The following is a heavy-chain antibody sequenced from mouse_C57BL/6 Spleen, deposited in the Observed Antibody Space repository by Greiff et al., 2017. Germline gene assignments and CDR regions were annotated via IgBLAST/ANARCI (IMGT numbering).Heavy chain of an antibody. CDR1: GFTFSDYG. D-gene: IGHD1-1*01. V-gene: IGHV5-17*01. CDR2: ISSGSSTT. J-gene: IGHJ4*01. CDR3: AKGGYGSRGAYAMDY. Sequence: EVKLMESGGGLVKPGGSLKLSCAASGFTFSDYGMPWVRQAPEKGLEWVAYISSGSSTTYYADTVKGRFTISRDNAKNTLFLQMTSLRSEDTAMYYCAKGGYGSRGAYAMDYWGQGTSVTVSS.